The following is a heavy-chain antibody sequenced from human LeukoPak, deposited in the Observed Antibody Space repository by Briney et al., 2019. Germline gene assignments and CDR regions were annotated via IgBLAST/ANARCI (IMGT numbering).Heavy chain of an antibody. CDR3: ARTYYDFWSGYQLHAFDI. CDR2: ICAYNGNT. Sequence: ASVKVSCKASGYTFTSYGISWVRQAPGQGLEWMGWICAYNGNTNYAQKLQGRVTMTTDTSTSTAYMELRSLRSDDTAVYYCARTYYDFWSGYQLHAFDIWGQGTMVTVSS. CDR1: GYTFTSYG. V-gene: IGHV1-18*01. J-gene: IGHJ3*02. D-gene: IGHD3-3*01.